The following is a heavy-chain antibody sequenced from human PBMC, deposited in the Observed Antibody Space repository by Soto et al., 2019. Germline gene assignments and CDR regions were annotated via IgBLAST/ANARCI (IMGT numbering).Heavy chain of an antibody. J-gene: IGHJ4*02. CDR2: SIPVFGTA. Sequence: QVQLVQSGAEVKKPGSSVKLSCKTSGGTFRNYAINWVRQAPGQGLEWMVGSIPVFGTANYAQTFQGRFTIPADDSTSTAYMELSRLRSEDTAVYYCAIPLPEQQFVRGAFDHWGQGTLVTVAS. CDR3: AIPLPEQQFVRGAFDH. V-gene: IGHV1-69*01. D-gene: IGHD6-13*01. CDR1: GGTFRNYA.